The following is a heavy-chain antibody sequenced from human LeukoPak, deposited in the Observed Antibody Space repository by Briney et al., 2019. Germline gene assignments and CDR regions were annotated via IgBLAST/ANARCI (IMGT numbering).Heavy chain of an antibody. CDR1: GFSLSTSGVG. CDR2: IYWDDDK. V-gene: IGHV2-5*02. J-gene: IGHJ5*02. D-gene: IGHD2-15*01. Sequence: SGPTLVNPTQTLTLTCTFSGFSLSTSGVGVGWIRQPPGKALEWLALIYWDDDKRYSPSLKSRLTITKDTSKNQVVLTMTNMDPVDTATYCCAHSEEGYCSGGSCYGNWFDPWGQGTLVTASS. CDR3: AHSEEGYCSGGSCYGNWFDP.